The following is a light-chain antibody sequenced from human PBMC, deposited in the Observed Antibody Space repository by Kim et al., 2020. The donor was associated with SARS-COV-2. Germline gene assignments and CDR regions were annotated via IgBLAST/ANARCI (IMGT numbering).Light chain of an antibody. J-gene: IGLJ3*02. CDR2: EDT. Sequence: PGQSFAISCTGTSRDVGSDKLVSWYQQYPGKAPKLIIYEDTKRPSGVSSRFSGSKSGNTASLTISGLQTEDEADYYCCSYAGGPWVFGGGTQLTVL. CDR1: SRDVGSDKL. CDR3: CSYAGGPWV. V-gene: IGLV2-23*01.